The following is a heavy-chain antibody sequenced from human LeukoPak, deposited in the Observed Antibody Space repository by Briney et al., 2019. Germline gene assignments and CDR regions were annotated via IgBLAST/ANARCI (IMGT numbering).Heavy chain of an antibody. V-gene: IGHV1-24*01. Sequence: ASVKVSCKVSGYTLTELSMHWVRRAPGKGLEWMGGFDPEDGETIYAQKFQGRVTMTEDTSTDTAYMELSSLRSEDTAVYYCATYYDSSGYRWYFDLWGRGTLATVSS. D-gene: IGHD3-22*01. CDR3: ATYYDSSGYRWYFDL. CDR2: FDPEDGET. CDR1: GYTLTELS. J-gene: IGHJ2*01.